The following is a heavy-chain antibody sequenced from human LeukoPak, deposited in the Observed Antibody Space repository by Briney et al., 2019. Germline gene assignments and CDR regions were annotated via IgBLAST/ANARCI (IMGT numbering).Heavy chain of an antibody. CDR1: GGSISSYY. V-gene: IGHV4-4*07. CDR3: ARVGNYNWYFDL. J-gene: IGHJ2*01. CDR2: IYTSGST. Sequence: SETLSLTCTVSGGSISSYYWSWNRQPAGKGLEWIGRIYTSGSTNYNPSLKSRVTISVDTSKNQFSLKLSSVTAADTAVYYCARVGNYNWYFDLWGRGTLVTVSS. D-gene: IGHD1-7*01.